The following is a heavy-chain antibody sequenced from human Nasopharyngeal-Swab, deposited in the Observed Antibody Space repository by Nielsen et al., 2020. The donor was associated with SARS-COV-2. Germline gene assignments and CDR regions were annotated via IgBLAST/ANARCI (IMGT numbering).Heavy chain of an antibody. J-gene: IGHJ4*02. V-gene: IGHV1-46*01. CDR2: INPSGGST. D-gene: IGHD3-22*01. CDR3: ARAWYYYDSSGYETEYYFDY. CDR1: GGTFSSYT. Sequence: ASVKVSCKTSGGTFSSYTITWIRQAPGQGLEWMGIINPSGGSTSYAQKFQGRVTMTRDTSTSTVYMELSSLRSEDTAVYYCARAWYYYDSSGYETEYYFDYWGQGTLVTVSS.